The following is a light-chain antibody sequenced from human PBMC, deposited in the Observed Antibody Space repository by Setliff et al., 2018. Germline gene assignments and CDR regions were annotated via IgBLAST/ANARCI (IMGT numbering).Light chain of an antibody. Sequence: QSALTQPPSVPGAPGQRVTISCTGSSSNIGAGYDVHWYQQLPGTAPKLLIYGSTNRPSGVPDRFSGSKSGTSASLAITGLQAEDEADYYCQSYDSSLSGYVFGTGTKVTVL. V-gene: IGLV1-40*01. CDR1: SSNIGAGYD. CDR2: GST. CDR3: QSYDSSLSGYV. J-gene: IGLJ1*01.